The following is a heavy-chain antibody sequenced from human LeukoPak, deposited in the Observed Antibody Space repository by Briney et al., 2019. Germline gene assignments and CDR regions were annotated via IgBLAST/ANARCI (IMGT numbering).Heavy chain of an antibody. D-gene: IGHD1-7*01. CDR1: GFTFSSYS. CDR3: ARVRDWNYAFDY. CDR2: ISSSSSYI. Sequence: GGSLRLSCAASGFTFSSYSMNWVRQAPGKGLEWVSSISSSSSYIYYADSVKGRFTISRDNAKNSLYLQMNSLRAEDTAVYYCARVRDWNYAFDYWGQGTLVTVSS. V-gene: IGHV3-21*01. J-gene: IGHJ4*02.